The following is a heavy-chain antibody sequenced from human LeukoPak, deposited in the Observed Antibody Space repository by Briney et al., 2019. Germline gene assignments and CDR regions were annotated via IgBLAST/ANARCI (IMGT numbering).Heavy chain of an antibody. Sequence: ASVKVSCKASGGTFISYAISWVRQAPGQGLEWMGGIIPIFGTANYAQKFQGRVTITADESTSTAYMELSSLRSEDTAVYYCASCIAAGTHYYYGMDVWGQGTTVTVSS. V-gene: IGHV1-69*13. D-gene: IGHD6-13*01. CDR3: ASCIAAGTHYYYGMDV. CDR1: GGTFISYA. J-gene: IGHJ6*02. CDR2: IIPIFGTA.